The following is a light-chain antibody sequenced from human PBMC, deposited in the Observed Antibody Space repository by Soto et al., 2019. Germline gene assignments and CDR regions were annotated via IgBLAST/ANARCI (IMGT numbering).Light chain of an antibody. J-gene: IGLJ1*01. Sequence: QSALAQPASVSGSPGQSITISCSGTTSDVGGYNLVSWYQQHTAKAPKLLIYEGTQRPSGVSSRFSGSKSGNTASLTISGLQAEDEADYYCCSYASSSYYVLGTGTKV. CDR1: TSDVGGYNL. CDR3: CSYASSSYYV. V-gene: IGLV2-23*01. CDR2: EGT.